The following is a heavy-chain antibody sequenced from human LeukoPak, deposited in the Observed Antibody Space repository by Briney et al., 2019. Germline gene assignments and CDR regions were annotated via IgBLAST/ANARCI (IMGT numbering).Heavy chain of an antibody. Sequence: SETLSLTCTVSGGSISSYYWSWIRQPPGKGLEWIGYIYYSGSTYYNPSLKSRVTISVDTSKNQFSLKLSSVTAADTAVYYCARDTYYYDSSGYHLDYWGQGTLVTVSS. J-gene: IGHJ4*02. D-gene: IGHD3-22*01. CDR1: GGSISSYY. CDR2: IYYSGST. CDR3: ARDTYYYDSSGYHLDY. V-gene: IGHV4-59*12.